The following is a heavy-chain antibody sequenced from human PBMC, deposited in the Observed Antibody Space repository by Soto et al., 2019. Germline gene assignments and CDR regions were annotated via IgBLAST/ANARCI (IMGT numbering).Heavy chain of an antibody. CDR2: INHTGNT. CDR1: GGSFNDYY. D-gene: IGHD4-17*01. Sequence: SETLSLTCAVDGGSFNDYYWSWIRQPPGKGLEWIGEINHTGNTNYSPSLKSRVTISVDTSKKQFSLKLSSVTAADTAVYYCARGPRTTVTKWNDAFDIWGQGTMVTVSS. J-gene: IGHJ3*02. V-gene: IGHV4-34*01. CDR3: ARGPRTTVTKWNDAFDI.